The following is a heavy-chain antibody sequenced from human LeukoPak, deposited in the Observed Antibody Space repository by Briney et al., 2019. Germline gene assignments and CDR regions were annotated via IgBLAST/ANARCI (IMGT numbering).Heavy chain of an antibody. CDR2: IYYTGGT. CDR1: GGSITSSSYY. CDR3: ARDYGLGSYYPPRNWFDP. D-gene: IGHD3-10*01. J-gene: IGHJ5*02. Sequence: SETLSLTCSVSGGSITSSSYYWGWIRQSPEKGLEWIGSIYYTGGTHYSPSLKSRVTISVDTSKNQFSLKLTSVTAADTAVYYCARDYGLGSYYPPRNWFDPWGQGTLVTVSS. V-gene: IGHV4-39*02.